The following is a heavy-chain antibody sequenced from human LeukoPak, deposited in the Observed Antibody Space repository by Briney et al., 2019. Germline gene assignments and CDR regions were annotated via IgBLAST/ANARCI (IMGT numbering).Heavy chain of an antibody. CDR2: IIPILGIA. Sequence: SVKVSCKASGGTFSSYTISWVRQAPGQGLEWLGRIIPILGIANYAQKFQGRVTITADKSTSTAYMELSSLRSEDTAVYYCARDSTPRLEWSPYYYYYMDVWGKGTTVTVSS. D-gene: IGHD3-3*01. CDR1: GGTFSSYT. J-gene: IGHJ6*03. CDR3: ARDSTPRLEWSPYYYYYMDV. V-gene: IGHV1-69*04.